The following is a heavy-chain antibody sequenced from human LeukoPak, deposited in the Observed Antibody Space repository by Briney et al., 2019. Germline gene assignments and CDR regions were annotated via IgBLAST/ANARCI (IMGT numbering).Heavy chain of an antibody. D-gene: IGHD2-2*01. CDR3: ANLGYCSSTSCSLGYYYYYMDV. J-gene: IGHJ6*03. V-gene: IGHV1-2*02. Sequence: ASVKVSCKASGYTFTGYYIYWVRQAPGQGLEWMGWINPNSGGTNYAQKFQGRVTMTRDTSISTAYMELSRLRSDDTAVYYCANLGYCSSTSCSLGYYYYYMDVWGKGTTVTVSS. CDR2: INPNSGGT. CDR1: GYTFTGYY.